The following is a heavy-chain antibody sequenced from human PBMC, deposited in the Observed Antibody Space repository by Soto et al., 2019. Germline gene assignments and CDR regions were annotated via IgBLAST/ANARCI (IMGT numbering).Heavy chain of an antibody. Sequence: SETLSLTCAVYGGSFSGYYWSWIRQPPGEGREWIGEINHSGSTNYNPSLKSRVTISVDTSKNQFSLKLSSVTAAATAVYYCARRGGRYCSGGSCYSGRPFDPWGKGTLVNVSS. CDR1: GGSFSGYY. D-gene: IGHD2-15*01. CDR3: ARRGGRYCSGGSCYSGRPFDP. CDR2: INHSGST. V-gene: IGHV4-34*01. J-gene: IGHJ5*02.